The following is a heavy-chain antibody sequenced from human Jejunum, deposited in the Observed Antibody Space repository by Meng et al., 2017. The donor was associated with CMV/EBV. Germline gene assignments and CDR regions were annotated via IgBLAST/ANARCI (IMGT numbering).Heavy chain of an antibody. V-gene: IGHV3-23*03. Sequence: LRLSCAASGFTFSNYALSWVRQAPGKGLEWVSVIYTGGTSTYHVDSVKGRFTISRDNSKNTLYLQMNSLRAEDTAVYYCAKGRVGDYWGQG. CDR1: GFTFSNYA. CDR2: IYTGGTST. CDR3: AKGRVGDY. J-gene: IGHJ4*02.